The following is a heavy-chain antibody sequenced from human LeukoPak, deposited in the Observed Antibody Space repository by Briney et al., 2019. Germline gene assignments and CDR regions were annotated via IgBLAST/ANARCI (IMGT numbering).Heavy chain of an antibody. CDR2: IIPILGIA. V-gene: IGHV1-69*04. D-gene: IGHD5-18*01. Sequence: SVKVSCKASEGTFSSYAISWVRQAPGQGLEWMGRIIPILGIANYAQKFQGRVTITADKSTSTAYMDLSSLTSDDTAVYYCARGSSVTAMGPFDYLGQGTLVTVSS. J-gene: IGHJ4*02. CDR1: EGTFSSYA. CDR3: ARGSSVTAMGPFDY.